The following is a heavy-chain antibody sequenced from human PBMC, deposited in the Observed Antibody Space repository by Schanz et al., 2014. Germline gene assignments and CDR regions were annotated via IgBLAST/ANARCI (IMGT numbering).Heavy chain of an antibody. J-gene: IGHJ4*02. D-gene: IGHD3-10*01. V-gene: IGHV3-74*01. CDR3: VSSGSYSSYAF. CDR1: GFTFSSHW. CDR2: INSVGSNT. Sequence: EVQLVESGGGLVQPGGSLRLSCAASGFTFSSHWMHWVRQDPGKGLVWVARINSVGSNTDYADSVKGRFTISRDNSENTVYIQMNSLRAEDTAVYHCVSSGSYSSYAFWGQGTLVTVSS.